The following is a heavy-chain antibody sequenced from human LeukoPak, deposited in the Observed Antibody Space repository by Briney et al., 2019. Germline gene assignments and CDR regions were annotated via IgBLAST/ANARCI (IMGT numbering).Heavy chain of an antibody. J-gene: IGHJ4*02. CDR2: INLDGSQK. V-gene: IGHV3-7*01. D-gene: IGHD4/OR15-4a*01. CDR3: ARDVDYANPRHDY. CDR1: GFTVFNYW. Sequence: GGSLRLSCAASGFTVFNYWMSWVRQAPGRGLEWVANINLDGSQKYYVDSLKGRFTISRDNAKNSLYLQMNSLRAEDTAVYYCARDVDYANPRHDYWGQGTLVIVSS.